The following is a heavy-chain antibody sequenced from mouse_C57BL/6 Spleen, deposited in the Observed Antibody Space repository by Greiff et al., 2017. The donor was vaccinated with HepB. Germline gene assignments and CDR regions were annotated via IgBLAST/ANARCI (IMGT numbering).Heavy chain of an antibody. CDR2: ISYDGSN. D-gene: IGHD2-4*01. J-gene: IGHJ3*01. Sequence: DVQLVESGPGLVKPSQSLSLTCSVTGYSITSGYYWNWIRQFPGNKLEWMGYISYDGSNNYNPSLKNRISITRDTSKNQFFLKLNSVTTEDTATYYCARGKNDYDGFAYWGQGTLVTVSA. CDR1: GYSITSGYY. V-gene: IGHV3-6*01. CDR3: ARGKNDYDGFAY.